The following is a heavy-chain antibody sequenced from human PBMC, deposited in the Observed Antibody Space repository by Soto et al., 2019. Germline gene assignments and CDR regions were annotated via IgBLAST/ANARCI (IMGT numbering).Heavy chain of an antibody. Sequence: QITLKESGPTLVKPTQTLTLTCTFSAFSLSTGGVGVGWIRQPPGKALEWLALIYWDDDKRYSPTLRSRLTNSKYTSKIHVLLTMTNMDPVDTATYYGIQGRCGGDYLQSYASYYYYGMDVWSQGTTVTVSS. V-gene: IGHV2-5*02. CDR1: AFSLSTGGVG. CDR3: IQGRCGGDYLQSYASYYYYGMDV. D-gene: IGHD2-21*02. CDR2: IYWDDDK. J-gene: IGHJ6*02.